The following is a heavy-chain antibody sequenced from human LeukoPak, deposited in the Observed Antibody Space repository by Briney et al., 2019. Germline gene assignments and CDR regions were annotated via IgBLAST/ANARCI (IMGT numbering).Heavy chain of an antibody. V-gene: IGHV4-34*01. CDR1: GGSFSGYY. Sequence: SETLSLTCAVYGGSFSGYYWSWIRQPPGKGLEWIGEINHSGSTNYNPSLKSRVTISVDTSKNQFSLKLSSVTAADTAVYYCARAGLLWFGTFDYWGQGTLVTVSS. CDR2: INHSGST. CDR3: ARAGLLWFGTFDY. D-gene: IGHD3-10*01. J-gene: IGHJ4*02.